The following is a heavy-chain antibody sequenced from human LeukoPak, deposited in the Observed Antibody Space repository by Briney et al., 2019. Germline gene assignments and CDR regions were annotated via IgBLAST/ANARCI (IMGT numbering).Heavy chain of an antibody. V-gene: IGHV4-59*01. CDR1: GGSISSYY. Sequence: SETLSLTCTVSGGSISSYYWSWIRQPPGKGLEWIGHIYYSGSTNYNPSLKSRVTISVDTSKNQFSLKLSSVTAADTAVYYCARDDNAFDIWGQGTMVTVSS. J-gene: IGHJ3*02. CDR2: IYYSGST. D-gene: IGHD3-22*01. CDR3: ARDDNAFDI.